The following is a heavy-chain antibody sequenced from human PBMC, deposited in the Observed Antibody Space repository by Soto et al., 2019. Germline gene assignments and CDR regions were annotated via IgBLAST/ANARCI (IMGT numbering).Heavy chain of an antibody. CDR1: GFTFSSYG. V-gene: IGHV3-33*01. CDR2: IWYDGSNN. D-gene: IGHD6-19*01. J-gene: IGHJ6*02. Sequence: PGGSLRLSCAASGFTFSSYGMHWVRQAPGKGLEWVAVIWYDGSNNYYADSVKGRFTISRDNSKNTLYLQMNSLRAEDTAVYYCARDAAYSSGWYPPYYYYGMDVWGQGTTVTVSS. CDR3: ARDAAYSSGWYPPYYYYGMDV.